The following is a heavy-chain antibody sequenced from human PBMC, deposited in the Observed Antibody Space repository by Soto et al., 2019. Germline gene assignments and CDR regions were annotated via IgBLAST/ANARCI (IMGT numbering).Heavy chain of an antibody. D-gene: IGHD1-7*01. CDR1: GFTFSTYG. V-gene: IGHV3-30*18. Sequence: QVQLVESGGGVVQPGRSLRLSCVASGFTFSTYGLHWVRQAPGKGLEWVAVISYDGSGKNFADSVKGRFTISRDNSKNTVYLQMNSLRAEDTAVYHCAKSGLELFYFDYWGQGTLVTVSS. CDR3: AKSGLELFYFDY. CDR2: ISYDGSGK. J-gene: IGHJ4*02.